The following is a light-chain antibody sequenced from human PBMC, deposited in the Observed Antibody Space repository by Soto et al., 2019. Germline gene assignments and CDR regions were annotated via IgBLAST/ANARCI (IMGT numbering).Light chain of an antibody. CDR1: SSDVVAYNS. CDR2: DVS. CDR3: NSCREDHPRFYV. Sequence: QSVLTQPASVSGSPGQSITSSCTGTSSDVVAYNSVSWYQQHPGKAPKVMIYDVSNRPSGVSNRFSGSRSGNTASLTISGLQAEDEADYYCNSCREDHPRFYVFGTGTKVTVL. J-gene: IGLJ1*01. V-gene: IGLV2-14*01.